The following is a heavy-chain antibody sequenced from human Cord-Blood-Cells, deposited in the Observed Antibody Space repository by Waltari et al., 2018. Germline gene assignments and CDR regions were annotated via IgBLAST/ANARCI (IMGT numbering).Heavy chain of an antibody. CDR1: GYTFTGYY. J-gene: IGHJ4*02. CDR3: AREGIAARPFDY. D-gene: IGHD6-6*01. Sequence: QVQLVQSGAEVKKPGASLKVSCQASGYTFTGYYMPWARQAPGQGREWMGWINPNSGGTNNAQEFQGRVTMTRDTAISTAYMELSRLRSDDTAVYYCAREGIAARPFDYWGQGTLVTVSS. V-gene: IGHV1-2*02. CDR2: INPNSGGT.